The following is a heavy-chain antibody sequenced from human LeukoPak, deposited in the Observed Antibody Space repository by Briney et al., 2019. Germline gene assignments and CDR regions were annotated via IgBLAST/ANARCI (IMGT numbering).Heavy chain of an antibody. CDR2: IKHDGSEK. V-gene: IGHV3-7*05. J-gene: IGHJ4*02. Sequence: GGSLRLSCAASGFTFSTYWMSCVRQAPGKGLEWVANIKHDGSEKNYVDSVRGRFTISRDNAKNSLYLQMDSLRAEDTAVYYCASNARILGYWGQGILVTVSS. CDR1: GFTFSTYW. D-gene: IGHD2/OR15-2a*01. CDR3: ASNARILGY.